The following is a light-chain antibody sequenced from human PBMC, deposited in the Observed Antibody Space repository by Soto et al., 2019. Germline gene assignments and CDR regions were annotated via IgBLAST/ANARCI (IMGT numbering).Light chain of an antibody. Sequence: DIQMTQSPSTLSASVGDRVTITCRASQSISTWLAWYQQKPGRAPNLLIYDASTLQSGVPSRFSGSGSGTELTLTITILQPDDFATYYCQQYNSSPTFGQGTKVEV. J-gene: IGKJ1*01. CDR1: QSISTW. CDR2: DAS. V-gene: IGKV1-5*01. CDR3: QQYNSSPT.